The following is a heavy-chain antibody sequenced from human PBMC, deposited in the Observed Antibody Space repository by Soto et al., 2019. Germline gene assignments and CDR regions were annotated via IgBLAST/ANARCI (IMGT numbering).Heavy chain of an antibody. CDR1: GASISSGNYY. CDR2: IYHRGTT. V-gene: IGHV4-31*03. Sequence: SETLSLTCTVSGASISSGNYYWNWVRQYPGKGLEWVGYIYHRGTTYYNPSLKSRLSISLDTSKNQFSLKVSSVTAADTAVYYCARASFDYLWLYDYWGQGTLVTVSS. D-gene: IGHD3-9*01. CDR3: ARASFDYLWLYDY. J-gene: IGHJ4*02.